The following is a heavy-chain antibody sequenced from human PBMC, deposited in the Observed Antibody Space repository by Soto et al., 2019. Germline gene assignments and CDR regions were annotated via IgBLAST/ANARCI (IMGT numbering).Heavy chain of an antibody. CDR1: GFTFNSAC. V-gene: IGHV3-15*02. CDR3: TTRRREKSGTSVSCYGDGAY. J-gene: IGHJ4*02. Sequence: EVPLVESGGALVKPGESLTLSCAASGFTFNSACMTWVRQAPGKGLEWVGRIKSWTDGGRADTAAPVKGRFTISRDDSKNTFYLQMNSLKSEDTAVYYCTTRRREKSGTSVSCYGDGAYWGQGTLVTVSS. D-gene: IGHD6-13*01. CDR2: IKSWTDGGRA.